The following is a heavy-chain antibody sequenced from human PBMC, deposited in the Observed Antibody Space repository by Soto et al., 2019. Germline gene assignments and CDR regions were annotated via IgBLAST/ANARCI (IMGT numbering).Heavy chain of an antibody. J-gene: IGHJ3*02. Sequence: PSETLSLTCTVSGGSIRSYWSWIRQPPGKGLEWIGYIYYSGSTNYNPSLKSRVTISVDTSKNQFSLKLSSVTAADTAVYYCARVWGGAFDIWGQGTMVTVSS. D-gene: IGHD3-10*01. CDR1: GGSIRSY. CDR2: IYYSGST. CDR3: ARVWGGAFDI. V-gene: IGHV4-59*01.